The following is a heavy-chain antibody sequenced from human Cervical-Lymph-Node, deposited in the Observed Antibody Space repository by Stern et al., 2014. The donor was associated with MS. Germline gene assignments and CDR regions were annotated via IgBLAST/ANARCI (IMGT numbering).Heavy chain of an antibody. Sequence: QVQLLQPGSELKTPGASVKVSCKGSGYTFTVYSINWVRQAPGQGLEWMGWITPRTGNPTYAQGFTGRFVFSVDTSVSTAYLQINSLEAEDTAVYYCARDSSTINFDYWGQGSLVTVSS. CDR3: ARDSSTINFDY. V-gene: IGHV7-4-1*02. CDR2: ITPRTGNP. D-gene: IGHD4/OR15-4a*01. CDR1: GYTFTVYS. J-gene: IGHJ4*02.